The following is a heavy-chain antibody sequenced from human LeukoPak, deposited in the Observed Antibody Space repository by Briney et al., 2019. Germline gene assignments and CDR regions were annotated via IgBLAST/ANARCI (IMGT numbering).Heavy chain of an antibody. Sequence: GGSLRLSCTASGFPFRDHAMSWVRQAPGKGLEWVGFIRTNPNGATVEYAASVKARFTISRDDSKNIAYLEMNSLKTEDTAVYYCVRNSGTYRGYGLDVWGQGTTVTVSS. CDR1: GFPFRDHA. V-gene: IGHV3-49*04. J-gene: IGHJ6*02. CDR2: IRTNPNGATV. CDR3: VRNSGTYRGYGLDV. D-gene: IGHD1-26*01.